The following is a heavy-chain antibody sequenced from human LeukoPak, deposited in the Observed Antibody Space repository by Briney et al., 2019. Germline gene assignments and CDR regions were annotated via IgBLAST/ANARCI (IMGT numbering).Heavy chain of an antibody. CDR1: RSSLSTLA. D-gene: IGHD2-2*01. Sequence: PAGSLCLSSPAYRSSLSTLARNWDRQAPGKGLEWVSAISGSGASTYYAASMKGRFTISRGNSKNTLYLQMNSLRAEDTAIYYCAKAALRYQLLSILDYWGQGTLVTVSS. CDR3: AKAALRYQLLSILDY. J-gene: IGHJ4*02. V-gene: IGHV3-23*01. CDR2: ISGSGAST.